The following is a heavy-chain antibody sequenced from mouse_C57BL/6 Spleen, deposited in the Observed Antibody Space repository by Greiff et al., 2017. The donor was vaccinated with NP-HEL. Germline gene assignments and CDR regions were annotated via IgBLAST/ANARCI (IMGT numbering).Heavy chain of an antibody. Sequence: VQLQQSGAELVKPGASVKISCKASGYAFSSYWMNWVKQRPGKGLEWIGQIYPGDGDTNYNGKFKGKATLTADKSSSTAYMQLSSLTSEDSAVYFCAKNYDYDACMDYWGQGTSVTVSS. V-gene: IGHV1-80*01. D-gene: IGHD2-4*01. CDR2: IYPGDGDT. CDR1: GYAFSSYW. CDR3: AKNYDYDACMDY. J-gene: IGHJ4*01.